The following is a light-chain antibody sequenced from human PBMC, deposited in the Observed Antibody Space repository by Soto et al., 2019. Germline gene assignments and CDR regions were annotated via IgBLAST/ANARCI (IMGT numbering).Light chain of an antibody. V-gene: IGLV2-14*03. Sequence: QSVLTQPASVSGSPGQSITISCSGTSSDIGSYNHVAWYQQFPGKSPKLMIYAVSDRPPGVSDRFSGSKSGITASLIISGLQTEDEADYYCISYTDRQSYLFGTGTKVTVL. CDR2: AVS. CDR3: ISYTDRQSYL. J-gene: IGLJ1*01. CDR1: SSDIGSYNH.